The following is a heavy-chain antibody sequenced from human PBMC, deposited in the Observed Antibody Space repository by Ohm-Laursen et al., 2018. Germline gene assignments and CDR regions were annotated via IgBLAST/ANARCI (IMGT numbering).Heavy chain of an antibody. V-gene: IGHV3-23*01. CDR3: AKAMRSAHYYDSSD. CDR2: FSGSSGDT. J-gene: IGHJ4*02. CDR1: GFTFSGYA. D-gene: IGHD3-22*01. Sequence: SLRLSCSASGFTFSGYAMSWVRQAPGKGLEWVSAFSGSSGDTRYGDSVKGRFTISRDNSKNTLYLQMNRLRVEDTAIYYCAKAMRSAHYYDSSDWGQGTVVTVSS.